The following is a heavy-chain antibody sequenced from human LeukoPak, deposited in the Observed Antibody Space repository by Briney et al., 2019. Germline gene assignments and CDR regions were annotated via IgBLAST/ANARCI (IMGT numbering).Heavy chain of an antibody. J-gene: IGHJ6*02. Sequence: ASVTVSCTASGYTFTSYAMHWVRQAPGQRLEWMGWINTGNGNTKYSQKFQGRVTITRDTSASTAYVELSSLRSEDTAVYYCAREHTVANYYYYGMDVWGQGTTVTVSS. D-gene: IGHD4-23*01. CDR2: INTGNGNT. CDR3: AREHTVANYYYYGMDV. V-gene: IGHV1-3*04. CDR1: GYTFTSYA.